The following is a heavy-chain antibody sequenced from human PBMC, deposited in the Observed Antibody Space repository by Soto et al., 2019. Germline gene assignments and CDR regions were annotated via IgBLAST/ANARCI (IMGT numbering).Heavy chain of an antibody. Sequence: PSETLSLTCAVYGGSFSGYYWSWIRQPPGKGLEWIGEINHSGSTNYNPSLKSRVTISVDTSKNQFSLKLSSVTAADTAVYYCARSRIFRITMIVVVIYAFDYWGQRTLVTVSS. CDR3: ARSRIFRITMIVVVIYAFDY. CDR1: GGSFSGYY. D-gene: IGHD3-22*01. V-gene: IGHV4-34*01. CDR2: INHSGST. J-gene: IGHJ4*02.